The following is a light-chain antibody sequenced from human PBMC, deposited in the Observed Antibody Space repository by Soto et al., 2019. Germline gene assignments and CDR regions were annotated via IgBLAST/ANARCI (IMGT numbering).Light chain of an antibody. CDR1: NSNIGSNT. Sequence: QSVLTQPPSVSGSPGQSVTISCSGSNSNIGSNTVNWYQQLPGTAPKLLIYYDNLRPSGVPDRISGSKSGTSASLAISGLQSDDEADYYCAAWDDSLNGRVFGTGTKLTVL. CDR3: AAWDDSLNGRV. V-gene: IGLV1-44*01. J-gene: IGLJ1*01. CDR2: YDN.